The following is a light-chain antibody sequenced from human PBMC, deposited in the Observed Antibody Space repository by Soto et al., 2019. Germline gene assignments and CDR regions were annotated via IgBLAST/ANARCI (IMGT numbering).Light chain of an antibody. V-gene: IGKV3-20*01. Sequence: EVVLTQSPGTLSLSPGERATLSCRASQAVSSILLAWYQQKPGQAHRLLIYGASSRATGIPDRFSGSGSGTDFTLTVSRLEPEDFAVYYCQQHGTSPIFGGGTKVEIK. J-gene: IGKJ4*01. CDR1: QAVSSIL. CDR2: GAS. CDR3: QQHGTSPI.